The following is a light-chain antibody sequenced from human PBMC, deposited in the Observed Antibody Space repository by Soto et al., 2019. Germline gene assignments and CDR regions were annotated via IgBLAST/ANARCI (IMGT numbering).Light chain of an antibody. CDR3: AAWDDSLNAWV. CDR2: RDD. V-gene: IGLV1-47*01. Sequence: QSVLTQPPSASTTPGQRVTIFCSGGISNIGSKYVYWHQHLPGPAPKLLIYRDDQRPSGVPDRFSGSKSGTSASLAISGLRSEDEADYYCAAWDDSLNAWVFGGGTKLTVL. J-gene: IGLJ3*02. CDR1: ISNIGSKY.